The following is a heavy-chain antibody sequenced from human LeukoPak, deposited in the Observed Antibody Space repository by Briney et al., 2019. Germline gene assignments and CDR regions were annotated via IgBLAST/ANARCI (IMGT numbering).Heavy chain of an antibody. CDR3: TRGYGSGRNWFDP. J-gene: IGHJ5*02. CDR2: IRSKAYGGTT. D-gene: IGHD3-10*01. Sequence: GGSLRLSCTASGFTFGDYAMSWFRQAPGKGLEWVGFIRSKAYGGTTEYAASVKGRFTISRDDSKSIAYLQMNSLKTEDTAVYYSTRGYGSGRNWFDPWGQGTLVTVSS. CDR1: GFTFGDYA. V-gene: IGHV3-49*03.